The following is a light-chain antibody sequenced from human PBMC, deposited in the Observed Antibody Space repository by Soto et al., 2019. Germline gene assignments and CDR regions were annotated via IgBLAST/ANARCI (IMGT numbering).Light chain of an antibody. CDR1: SSDVGGYDH. CDR3: SSYTNKDTLL. CDR2: DVT. J-gene: IGLJ3*02. V-gene: IGLV2-14*03. Sequence: QSALTQPASVSGSPGQSITISCTGTSSDVGGYDHVSWYQQHPGKAPKLIIYDVTVRPSGISPRFSGFKSDNTASLAVSGLQPEDEADYYCSSYTNKDTLLFGGGTKLTVL.